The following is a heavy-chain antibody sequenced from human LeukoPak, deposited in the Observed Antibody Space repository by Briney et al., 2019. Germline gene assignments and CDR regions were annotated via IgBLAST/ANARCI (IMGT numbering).Heavy chain of an antibody. V-gene: IGHV1-2*02. Sequence: ASVKVSCKASGYTFTPYYMHWVRQAPGQGLEWMGWINPNSGGTNYAQKFQGRVTMTRDTSISTAYMELSRLRSDDTAVYYCARDGYNSWYFDYWGQGTLVTVSS. CDR2: INPNSGGT. CDR3: ARDGYNSWYFDY. CDR1: GYTFTPYY. J-gene: IGHJ4*02. D-gene: IGHD5-24*01.